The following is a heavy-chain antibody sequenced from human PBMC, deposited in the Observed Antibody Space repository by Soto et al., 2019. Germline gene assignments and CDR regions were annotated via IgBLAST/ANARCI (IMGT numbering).Heavy chain of an antibody. D-gene: IGHD1-1*01. J-gene: IGHJ3*02. CDR3: AKLVRGSTTDDAFDI. V-gene: IGHV3-30*18. CDR1: GFTFSSYG. CDR2: ISYDGSNK. Sequence: QVQLVESGGGVVQPGRSLRLSCAASGFTFSSYGMHWVRQAPGKGLEWVAVISYDGSNKYYADSVKGRFTISRDNSKNTLYLQMNSLRAKDTAVYYCAKLVRGSTTDDAFDIWGQGTMVTVSS.